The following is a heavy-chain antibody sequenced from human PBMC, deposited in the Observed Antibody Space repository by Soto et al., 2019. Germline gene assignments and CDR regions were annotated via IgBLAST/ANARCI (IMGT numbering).Heavy chain of an antibody. Sequence: SVRVSCKASGGTFSSYAISWVRQAPGQGLEWMGGIIPIFGTANYAQKFQGRVTITADESTSTAYMELSSLRSEDTAVYYCARGLYYYDSSGYFPLGYWGQGTLVTVSS. CDR3: ARGLYYYDSSGYFPLGY. D-gene: IGHD3-22*01. CDR1: GGTFSSYA. V-gene: IGHV1-69*13. J-gene: IGHJ4*02. CDR2: IIPIFGTA.